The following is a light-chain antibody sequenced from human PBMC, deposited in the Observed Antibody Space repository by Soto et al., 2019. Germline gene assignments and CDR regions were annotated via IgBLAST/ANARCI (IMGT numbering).Light chain of an antibody. J-gene: IGKJ5*01. CDR3: QQRANWPAT. V-gene: IGKV3-11*01. CDR1: QSVRSY. Sequence: EIVLAQSPATLSLSPGERVTLTCRASQSVRSYLAWYQQKPGQAPRLLIYDASNRANGSPARFSGSGSGTDFTLTISSLEPEDFAVYYCQQRANWPATFGQGTRMEIK. CDR2: DAS.